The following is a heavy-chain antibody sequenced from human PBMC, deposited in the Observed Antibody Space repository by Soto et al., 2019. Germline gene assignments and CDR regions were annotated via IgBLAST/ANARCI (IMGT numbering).Heavy chain of an antibody. J-gene: IGHJ5*02. CDR3: ARGLPYYYDSSGYYYRWFGP. D-gene: IGHD3-22*01. CDR1: GDTFSDYS. Sequence: GASVKVSCKASGDTFSDYSISWVRQAPGQGLEWMGGIIPIFGSANYAQKFRDRVTITADESTSTAYMELSSLRSEDTAIYYCARGLPYYYDSSGYYYRWFGPWGQGTLVTVSS. CDR2: IIPIFGSA. V-gene: IGHV1-69*13.